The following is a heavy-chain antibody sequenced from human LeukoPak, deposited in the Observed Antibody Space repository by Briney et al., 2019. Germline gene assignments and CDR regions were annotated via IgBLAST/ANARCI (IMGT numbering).Heavy chain of an antibody. D-gene: IGHD5-12*01. Sequence: SETLSLTCTVSGGSISSYYWSWIRQPAGKGLEWIGRIYTSGSITYNPSLKSRVSMSVDTSKNQFSLKLSSVTAADTAVYYCARIGGVATGDDYWGQGTLVTVSS. CDR3: ARIGGVATGDDY. CDR1: GGSISSYY. V-gene: IGHV4-4*07. J-gene: IGHJ4*02. CDR2: IYTSGSI.